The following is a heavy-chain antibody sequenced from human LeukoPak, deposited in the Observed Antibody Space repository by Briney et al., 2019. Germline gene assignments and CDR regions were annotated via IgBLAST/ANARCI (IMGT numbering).Heavy chain of an antibody. D-gene: IGHD2-2*01. CDR3: ARSGHCSGTSCYAEGLDY. CDR1: GYSFTSNG. V-gene: IGHV1-18*04. CDR2: ISGYNGDT. J-gene: IGHJ4*02. Sequence: ASVKVSCKASGYSFTSNGITWVRQARGQGLEWMGWISGYNGDTVYAQMFQDRVTMTTDTSTSTAYMELRSLRSDDTAVYYCARSGHCSGTSCYAEGLDYWGQGTLVTVSS.